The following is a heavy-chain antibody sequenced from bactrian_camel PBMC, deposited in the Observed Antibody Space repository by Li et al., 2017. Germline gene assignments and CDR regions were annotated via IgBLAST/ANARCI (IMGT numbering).Heavy chain of an antibody. CDR1: GFTFDDYA. Sequence: VQLVESGGGLVQPGGSLRLSCAASGFTFDDYAMGWIRQASGKGLEWVSAISWSGDSTNYADSVKGQFTISRDNAKNTVYLQMDSLKPDDTAVYYCVRAGATYCSSGYCPGRSYWGQGTQVTVS. D-gene: IGHD2*01. CDR2: ISWSGDST. V-gene: IGHV3-1*01. CDR3: VRAGATYCSSGYCPGRSY. J-gene: IGHJ4*01.